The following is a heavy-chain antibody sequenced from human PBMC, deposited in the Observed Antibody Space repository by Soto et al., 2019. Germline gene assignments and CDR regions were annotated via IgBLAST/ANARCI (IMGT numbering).Heavy chain of an antibody. V-gene: IGHV4-59*01. Sequence: QVQLQESGPGLVKPSETLSLTCTVPGGSMSGYYWSWIRQPPGKGLEWIGNMYYSGSTNYNPSLKSRVTISVDTSKNQFSLKLSSVTAADTAVYYCATGAAATWYYWGQGTLVTVSS. J-gene: IGHJ4*02. D-gene: IGHD6-25*01. CDR1: GGSMSGYY. CDR2: MYYSGST. CDR3: ATGAAATWYY.